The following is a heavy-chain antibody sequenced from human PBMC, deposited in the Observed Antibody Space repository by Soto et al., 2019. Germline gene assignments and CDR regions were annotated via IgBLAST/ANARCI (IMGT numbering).Heavy chain of an antibody. V-gene: IGHV1-3*05. CDR2: INAGNGNT. CDR3: ASESYGGEFDY. Sequence: QVQLVQSGAEEKKPGASVKVSCKASGYTFTTYAMHWVRQAPGQGLEWMGWINAGNGNTKYSQKFQGRVTITRDISARTGYMELSSLRSEDTAVYYCASESYGGEFDYWGQGTLGTVSS. J-gene: IGHJ4*02. D-gene: IGHD4-17*01. CDR1: GYTFTTYA.